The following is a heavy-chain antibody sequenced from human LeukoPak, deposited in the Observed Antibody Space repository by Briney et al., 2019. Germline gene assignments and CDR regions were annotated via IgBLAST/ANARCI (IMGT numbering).Heavy chain of an antibody. CDR1: GYTFTSYD. D-gene: IGHD3-10*01. Sequence: ASVKVSCKASGYTFTSYDINWVRQATGQGLEWMGWMNPNSGNTGYAQKFQGRVTMTRNTSISTAYMELSSLRSDDTAVYYCARWYYYGSGTGNDAFDIWGQGTMVTVSS. CDR3: ARWYYYGSGTGNDAFDI. J-gene: IGHJ3*02. V-gene: IGHV1-8*01. CDR2: MNPNSGNT.